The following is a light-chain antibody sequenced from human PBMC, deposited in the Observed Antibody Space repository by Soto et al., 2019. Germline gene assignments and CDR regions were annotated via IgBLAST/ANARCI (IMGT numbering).Light chain of an antibody. CDR3: QQYGSSPYT. CDR1: QSVSSSY. CDR2: GAS. J-gene: IGKJ2*01. V-gene: IGKV3-20*01. Sequence: EIVLTQSPGTLSLSPGERATLSCRACQSVSSSYLVWYQQKPGQAPRLLIYGASSRATGIPDRFSGSGSGTDFTLTISRLEPEDFAVYYCQQYGSSPYTFGQGTKLEIK.